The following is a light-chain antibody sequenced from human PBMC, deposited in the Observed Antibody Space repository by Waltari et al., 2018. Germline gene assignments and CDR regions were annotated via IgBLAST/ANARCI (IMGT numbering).Light chain of an antibody. J-gene: IGLJ3*02. CDR1: SSDIGAFNY. CDR3: ASFISGSTSSVL. CDR2: DVT. V-gene: IGLV2-14*03. Sequence: QSALTQPASVSGSPGQSITLSCPGTSSDIGAFNYVSWYQQHPGKAPKVLIYDVTNRPSGVSYRFSGSKSGNTASLTISGLQAEDEAYYHCASFISGSTSSVLFGGGTKLTVL.